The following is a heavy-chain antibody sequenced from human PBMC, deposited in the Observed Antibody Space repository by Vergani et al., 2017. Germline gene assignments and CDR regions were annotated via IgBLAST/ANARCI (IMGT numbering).Heavy chain of an antibody. CDR1: GFTFSSYE. Sequence: EVQLVESGGGLVQPGGSLRLSCAASGFTFSSYEMNWVRQAPGKGLEWVSYISSSGSTTYYADSVKGRFTISRDNAKNSLYLQMNSLRAEDTAVYYCARATIRPGYYYYMDVWGKGTTVTVSS. CDR3: ARATIRPGYYYYMDV. V-gene: IGHV3-48*03. J-gene: IGHJ6*03. CDR2: ISSSGSTT.